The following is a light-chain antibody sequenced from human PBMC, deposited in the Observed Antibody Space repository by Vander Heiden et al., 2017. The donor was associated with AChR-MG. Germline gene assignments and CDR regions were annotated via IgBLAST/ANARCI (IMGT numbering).Light chain of an antibody. CDR2: EVS. CDR1: SSDVGGYNY. CDR3: SSYAGSNSHVV. V-gene: IGLV2-8*01. Sequence: QSALPQPPSASGSPGPSVTISCTGTSSDVGGYNYVSWYQQHPGKAPKLMIYEVSKRPSGVPDRFSGSKSGNTASLTVSGLQAEDEADYYCSSYAGSNSHVVFGGGTKLTVL. J-gene: IGLJ2*01.